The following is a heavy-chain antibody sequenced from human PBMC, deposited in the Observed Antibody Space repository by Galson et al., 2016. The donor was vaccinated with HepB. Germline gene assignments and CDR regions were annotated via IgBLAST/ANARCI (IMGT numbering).Heavy chain of an antibody. CDR3: ARDKSFYYYGMDV. CDR2: ISYHGSDK. J-gene: IGHJ6*02. V-gene: IGHV3-30-3*01. CDR1: GFTFGSFE. Sequence: SLRLSCAGSGFTFGSFEMTWVRQAPGKGLEWVAAISYHGSDKYYADSVKGRVTISRDNSNNTLYLQMTSLSPEDTAVYYCARDKSFYYYGMDVWGQGTTVAVSS.